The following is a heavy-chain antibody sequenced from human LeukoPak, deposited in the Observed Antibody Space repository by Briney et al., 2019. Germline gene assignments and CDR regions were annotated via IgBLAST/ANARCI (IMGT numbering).Heavy chain of an antibody. CDR2: INHSGST. J-gene: IGHJ6*04. CDR1: GGSFSGYY. Sequence: SETLSLTCAVYGGSFSGYYWSWIRQPPGKGLEWIGEINHSGSTNYNPSLKSRVTISVDTSKNQFSLKLSSVTAADTAVYYCASKGGYCSGGSCSRPYYCYGMDVWGKGTTVTVSS. D-gene: IGHD2-15*01. V-gene: IGHV4-34*01. CDR3: ASKGGYCSGGSCSRPYYCYGMDV.